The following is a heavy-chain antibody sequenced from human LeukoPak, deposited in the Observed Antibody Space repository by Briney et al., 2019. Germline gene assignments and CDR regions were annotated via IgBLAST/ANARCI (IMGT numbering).Heavy chain of an antibody. V-gene: IGHV6-1*01. Sequence: QTLSLTCAISGDSVSSNSAAWNWIRQSSSRGLEWLGRTYYRSKWYNGYAVSVKGRITINPDTSKNQFSLQLNSVTPEDTAVYYCARGRPVDATKINYFDSWGQGTLATVSS. CDR3: ARGRPVDATKINYFDS. CDR2: TYYRSKWYN. J-gene: IGHJ4*02. CDR1: GDSVSSNSAA. D-gene: IGHD2-8*01.